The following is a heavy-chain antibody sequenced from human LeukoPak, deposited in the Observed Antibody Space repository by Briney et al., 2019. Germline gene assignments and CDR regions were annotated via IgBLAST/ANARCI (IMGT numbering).Heavy chain of an antibody. J-gene: IGHJ5*02. D-gene: IGHD3-22*01. Sequence: SVNVSCKASGGTFSSYAISWVRQAPGQGLEWMGGIIPIFGTANYAQKFQGRVTMTTDTSTSTAYMELRSLRSDDTAVYYCARAAYDSSGYYHHWGQGTLVTVSS. CDR2: IIPIFGTA. CDR3: ARAAYDSSGYYHH. CDR1: GGTFSSYA. V-gene: IGHV1-69*05.